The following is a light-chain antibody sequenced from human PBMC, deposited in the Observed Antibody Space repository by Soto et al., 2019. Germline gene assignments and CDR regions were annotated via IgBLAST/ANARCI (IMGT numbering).Light chain of an antibody. J-gene: IGLJ2*01. CDR1: SSDVGGYNY. CDR3: SSYAGSNNPVV. CDR2: EVS. Sequence: QSALTQPPSASGSPGQSVTISCTGTSSDVGGYNYVSWYQQHPDKAPKLMIYEVSKRPSGVPDRFSGSKSGNTASLTVSGLQAEDEAEYYCSSYAGSNNPVVFGGGTKVTVL. V-gene: IGLV2-8*01.